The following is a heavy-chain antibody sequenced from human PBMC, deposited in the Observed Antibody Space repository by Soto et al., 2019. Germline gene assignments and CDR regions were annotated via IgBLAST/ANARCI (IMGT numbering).Heavy chain of an antibody. J-gene: IGHJ6*02. Sequence: PSETLSLTCAVYGGSFSGYYWSWIRQPPGKGLEWIGEINHSGSTNYNPSLKSRVTISVDTSKNQFSLKLSSVTAADTAVYYCARSYSYGFRDHMDGWGQGTTVTVSS. CDR2: INHSGST. CDR3: ARSYSYGFRDHMDG. D-gene: IGHD5-18*01. CDR1: GGSFSGYY. V-gene: IGHV4-34*01.